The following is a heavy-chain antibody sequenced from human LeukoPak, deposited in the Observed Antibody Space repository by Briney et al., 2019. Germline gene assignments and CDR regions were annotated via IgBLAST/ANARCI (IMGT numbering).Heavy chain of an antibody. CDR2: IYYSGSA. Sequence: SETLSLTCTVSGGSISSYYWSWIRQPPGKGLEWIGYIYYSGSANYNPSLKSRVTISVDTSKNQFSLKLSSVTAADTAVYYCARTTEAHSWRTRYYDYYMDVWGKGTTVTVSS. J-gene: IGHJ6*03. CDR1: GGSISSYY. D-gene: IGHD6-13*01. V-gene: IGHV4-59*01. CDR3: ARTTEAHSWRTRYYDYYMDV.